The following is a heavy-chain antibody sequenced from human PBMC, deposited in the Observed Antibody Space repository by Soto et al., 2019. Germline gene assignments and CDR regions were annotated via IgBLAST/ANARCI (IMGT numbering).Heavy chain of an antibody. V-gene: IGHV1-2*04. J-gene: IGHJ3*02. D-gene: IGHD2-15*01. CDR3: ARGYCSGGSCYPDAFDI. CDR2: INPNSGGT. Sequence: ASVKVSCKASGYTFTGYYMHLVRQAPGQGLEWMGWINPNSGGTNYAQKFQGWVTMTRDTSISTAYMELSRLRSDDTAVYYCARGYCSGGSCYPDAFDIWGQGTMVTVSS. CDR1: GYTFTGYY.